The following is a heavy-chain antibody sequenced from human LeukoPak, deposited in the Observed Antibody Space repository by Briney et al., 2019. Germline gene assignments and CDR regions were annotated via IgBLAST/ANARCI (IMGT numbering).Heavy chain of an antibody. J-gene: IGHJ2*01. CDR2: IRHDGSNK. D-gene: IGHD3-3*01. CDR1: GFTFSSYG. CDR3: AKDSRSADRPWYFDL. V-gene: IGHV3-30*02. Sequence: GGSLRLSCAASGFTFSSYGMHWVRQAPGKGLEWVAFIRHDGSNKYYADSVKGRFTISRDNSKNTLYLQMNSLRAEDTAVYYCAKDSRSADRPWYFDLWGRGTLVTVSS.